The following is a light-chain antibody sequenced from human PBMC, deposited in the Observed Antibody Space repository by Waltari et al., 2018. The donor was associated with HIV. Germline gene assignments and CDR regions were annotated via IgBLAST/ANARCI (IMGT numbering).Light chain of an antibody. CDR3: QSYDSTLSGSDWV. CDR1: SSNIGPGYD. J-gene: IGLJ3*02. V-gene: IGLV1-40*01. CDR2: GNN. Sequence: SVLTQPPSVSGAPGQRVTISCTGSSSNIGPGYDVHWYHPLPGTAPKLRTYGNNHRASGVPDRFSGSKSDTSASLAITGLQSEDEADYYCQSYDSTLSGSDWVFGGGTKLTVL.